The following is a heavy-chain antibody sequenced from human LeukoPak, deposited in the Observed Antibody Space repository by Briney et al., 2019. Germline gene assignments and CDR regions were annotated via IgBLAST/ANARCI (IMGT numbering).Heavy chain of an antibody. CDR3: ARDNDWAFDY. CDR1: GFTFSSYV. V-gene: IGHV3-48*02. J-gene: IGHJ4*02. Sequence: HPGGSLRLSCAASGFTFSSYVMSWVRQAPGKGLEWVSYISHNGKIIYYADSVKGRFTISRDNAKNSLYLQMNSLRDEDTAVYYCARDNDWAFDYWGQGTLVTVSS. CDR2: ISHNGKII. D-gene: IGHD3-9*01.